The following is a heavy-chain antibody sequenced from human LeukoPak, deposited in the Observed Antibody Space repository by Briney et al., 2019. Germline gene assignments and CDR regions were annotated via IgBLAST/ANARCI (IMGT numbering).Heavy chain of an antibody. J-gene: IGHJ4*02. V-gene: IGHV6-1*01. CDR3: AREGRAVAGNHFDY. D-gene: IGHD6-19*01. CDR2: TYYGSKWYN. CDR1: GDSVSSNSAA. Sequence: KHSQTLSLTCAISGDSVSSNSAAWNWIRQSPSRGLEWLGRTYYGSKWYNDYAVSVKSRITINPDTSKSQFSLQLNSVTPEDTAVYYCAREGRAVAGNHFDYWGQGTLVTVSS.